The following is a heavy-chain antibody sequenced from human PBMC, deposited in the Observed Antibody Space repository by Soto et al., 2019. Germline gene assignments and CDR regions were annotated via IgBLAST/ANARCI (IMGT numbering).Heavy chain of an antibody. CDR3: ARDGPPHYRTWSGNSIDV. CDR2: INKDESEK. Sequence: PGGSLRLSCAASGVAIKTYWMSWGRQAPEKGLELVANINKDESEKYYIYSFKNRFTISRDNAKNSQYLQMNSMRAEETAVYYCARDGPPHYRTWSGNSIDVCGPGPLLTVSS. J-gene: IGHJ5*02. D-gene: IGHD3-3*01. CDR1: GVAIKTYW. V-gene: IGHV3-7*05.